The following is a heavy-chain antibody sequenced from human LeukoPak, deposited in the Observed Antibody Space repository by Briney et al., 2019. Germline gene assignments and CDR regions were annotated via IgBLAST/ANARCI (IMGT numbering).Heavy chain of an antibody. D-gene: IGHD2/OR15-2a*01. CDR3: AKGNSTEYGNWYYDP. J-gene: IGHJ2*01. CDR2: ISGSGGST. V-gene: IGHV3-23*01. CDR1: GFTFSSYA. Sequence: PGGSLRLSCAASGFTFSSYAMSWVRQAPGKGLEWVSGISGSGGSTFHADSVKGRFTISRDNSKNTLYLQMDSLRVEDTAVYYCAKGNSTEYGNWYYDPWGRGSLVTVSS.